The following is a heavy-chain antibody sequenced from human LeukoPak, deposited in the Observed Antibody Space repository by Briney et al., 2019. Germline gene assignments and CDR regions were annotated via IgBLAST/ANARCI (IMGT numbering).Heavy chain of an antibody. CDR1: GFTFSSYS. CDR3: ARRYCSGGSCYSLDY. Sequence: GGSLRLSCAASGFTFSSYSMNWVRQAPGKGLEWVSSISSSSSYIYYADSVKGRFTISRDNAKNSLYLQMNSLRAEDTAVYYCARRYCSGGSCYSLDYWGQGTLVTVSS. CDR2: ISSSSSYI. V-gene: IGHV3-21*01. J-gene: IGHJ4*02. D-gene: IGHD2-15*01.